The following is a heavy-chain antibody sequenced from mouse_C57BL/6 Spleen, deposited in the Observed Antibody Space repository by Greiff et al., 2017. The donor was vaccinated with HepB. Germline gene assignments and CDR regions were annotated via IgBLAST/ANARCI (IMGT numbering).Heavy chain of an antibody. D-gene: IGHD1-2*01. CDR2: IDPEDGET. CDR1: GFNIKDYY. CDR3: ARPYGPSWGYFDV. J-gene: IGHJ1*03. Sequence: VHVKQSGAELVKPGASVKLSCTASGFNIKDYYMHWVKQRTEQGLEWIGRIDPEDGETKYAPKFQGKATITADTSSNTAYLQLSSLTSEDTAVYYCARPYGPSWGYFDVWGTGTTVTVSS. V-gene: IGHV14-2*01.